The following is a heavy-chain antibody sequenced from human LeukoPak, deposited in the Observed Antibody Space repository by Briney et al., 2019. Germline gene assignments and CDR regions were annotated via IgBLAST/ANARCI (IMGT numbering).Heavy chain of an antibody. Sequence: RASVKVSCKASGYTFTSYYMHWVRQAPGQGLEWMGIINPSGGSTSYAQKFQGRVTITADKSTSTAYMELSSLRSEDTAVYYCASFSPASMIAPMPLDYWGQGTLVTVSS. D-gene: IGHD3-22*01. CDR2: INPSGGST. CDR1: GYTFTSYY. V-gene: IGHV1-46*01. CDR3: ASFSPASMIAPMPLDY. J-gene: IGHJ4*02.